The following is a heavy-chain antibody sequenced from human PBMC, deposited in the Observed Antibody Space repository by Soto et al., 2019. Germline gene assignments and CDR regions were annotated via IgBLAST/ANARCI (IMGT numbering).Heavy chain of an antibody. CDR3: ARYASGGSRERWDAFDI. J-gene: IGHJ3*02. Sequence: QVQLVQSGAEVKKPGASVKVSCKASGYTFTSYGISWVRQAPGQGLEWMGWISAYNGNTNYAQKLQGRVTMTTDTSTSTVYIELTSLRSDDTAVYYCARYASGGSRERWDAFDIWVHGTMVTVSS. V-gene: IGHV1-18*01. CDR1: GYTFTSYG. CDR2: ISAYNGNT. D-gene: IGHD2-15*01.